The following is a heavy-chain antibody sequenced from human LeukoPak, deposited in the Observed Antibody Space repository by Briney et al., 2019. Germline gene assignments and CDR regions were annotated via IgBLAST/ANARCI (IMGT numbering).Heavy chain of an antibody. CDR1: GFTFSSYS. CDR3: ARGHSSGWSTFGY. V-gene: IGHV3-48*02. Sequence: GGSLRLSCAASGFTFSSYSMSWVRQAPGKGLEWVSYISSSSSTIYYADSVEGRFSISRDNAKNSLYLQMNSLRDEDTAVYYCARGHSSGWSTFGYWGQGTLVTVSS. CDR2: ISSSSSTI. J-gene: IGHJ4*02. D-gene: IGHD6-19*01.